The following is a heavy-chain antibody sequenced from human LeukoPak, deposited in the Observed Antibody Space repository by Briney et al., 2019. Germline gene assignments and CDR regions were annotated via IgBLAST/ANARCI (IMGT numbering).Heavy chain of an antibody. CDR2: VHYSGTA. D-gene: IGHD4-17*01. J-gene: IGHJ4*02. CDR3: ARGYGDFRVEGRYFHS. CDR1: GFTVSTNY. V-gene: IGHV4-59*02. Sequence: GSLRLSCAASGFTVSTNYMSWVRQPPGKGLEFIGHVHYSGTANYNPSLRSRVTISIDTSKKHFFLKLKSVTAADTAVYYCARGYGDFRVEGRYFHSWGQGTLVTVSS.